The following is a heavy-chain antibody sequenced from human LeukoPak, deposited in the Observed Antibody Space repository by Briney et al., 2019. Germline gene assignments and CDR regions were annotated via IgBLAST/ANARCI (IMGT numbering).Heavy chain of an antibody. CDR2: IYYSGST. V-gene: IGHV4-30-4*01. J-gene: IGHJ6*02. Sequence: SETLSFTCTVSGGSISSGDYYWSWIRQPPGKGLEWIGYIYYSGSTYYNPSLKSRVTISVDTSKNQFSLKLSSVTAADTAVYYCARDPKYYYGSGSSPHWVWGQGTTVTVSS. CDR3: ARDPKYYYGSGSSPHWV. CDR1: GGSISSGDYY. D-gene: IGHD3-10*01.